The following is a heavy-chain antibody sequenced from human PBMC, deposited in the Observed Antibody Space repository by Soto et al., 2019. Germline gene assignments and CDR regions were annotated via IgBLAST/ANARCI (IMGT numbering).Heavy chain of an antibody. D-gene: IGHD2-2*01. CDR3: AKDLTSTSRTPEL. J-gene: IGHJ4*02. Sequence: PGGSLRLSCGASGFTFSSYAMSWVRQAPGKGLEWVSAISDSGGSTYYADSTKGRFTISRDNSKNTLYLQMNSLRAEDTAIYYCAKDLTSTSRTPELWGQGTLVTVSS. CDR1: GFTFSSYA. V-gene: IGHV3-23*01. CDR2: ISDSGGST.